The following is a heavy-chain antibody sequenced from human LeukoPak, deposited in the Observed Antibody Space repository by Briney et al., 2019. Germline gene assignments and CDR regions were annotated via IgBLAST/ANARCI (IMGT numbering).Heavy chain of an antibody. CDR2: ISSSSSYI. V-gene: IGHV3-21*01. D-gene: IGHD5-24*01. CDR1: GFTFSSYS. Sequence: GGSLRLSCAASGFTFSSYSMNWVRQAPGKGLEWVSSISSSSSYIYYADSVKGRFTISRDNAKNSLYLQMNSLRAEDTAVYYCARAGPEMATRYYMDVWGKGTTVTISS. J-gene: IGHJ6*03. CDR3: ARAGPEMATRYYMDV.